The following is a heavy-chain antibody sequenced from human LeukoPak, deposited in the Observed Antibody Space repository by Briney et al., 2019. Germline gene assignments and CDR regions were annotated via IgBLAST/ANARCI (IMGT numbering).Heavy chain of an antibody. Sequence: GGSLRFSCAASGFTFSSYGMHWVRQAAGKVLEWVAFIRNDGSNKYYADSVRGRFTISRDNSKNTMYLKMHSLRAEDTAVYSCAKDGQWLALDYWGQGTLVTVSS. CDR3: AKDGQWLALDY. CDR1: GFTFSSYG. J-gene: IGHJ4*02. CDR2: IRNDGSNK. D-gene: IGHD6-19*01. V-gene: IGHV3-30*02.